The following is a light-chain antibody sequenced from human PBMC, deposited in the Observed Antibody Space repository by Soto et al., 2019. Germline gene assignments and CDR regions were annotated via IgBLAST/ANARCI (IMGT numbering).Light chain of an antibody. CDR3: QQRSNWPVYT. CDR2: DAS. CDR1: QSVSSY. Sequence: EIVLTQSPATLSLSPGERATLSCRASQSVSSYLAWYQQKPGQAPRLLIYDASNRATGIQARFSGSGSGTDFTLTISSLEPEDFAVYYCQQRSNWPVYTFGQGTKLEIK. V-gene: IGKV3-11*01. J-gene: IGKJ2*01.